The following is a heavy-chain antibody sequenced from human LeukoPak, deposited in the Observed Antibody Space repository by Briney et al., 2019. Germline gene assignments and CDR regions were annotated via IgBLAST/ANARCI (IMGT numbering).Heavy chain of an antibody. CDR1: GGPISSGSYY. CDR3: ARVGITMIVVL. J-gene: IGHJ4*02. CDR2: IYTSGST. V-gene: IGHV4-61*02. D-gene: IGHD3-22*01. Sequence: PSETLSLTCTVSGGPISSGSYYCSWIRQPAGKGLEWIGRIYTSGSTNYNPSLKSRVTISVDTSKNQFSLKLSSVTAADTAVYYCARVGITMIVVLWGQGTLVTVSS.